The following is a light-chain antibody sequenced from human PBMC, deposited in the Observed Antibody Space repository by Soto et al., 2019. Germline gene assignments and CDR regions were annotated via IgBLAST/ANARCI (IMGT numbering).Light chain of an antibody. V-gene: IGLV1-40*01. Sequence: QSVLTQPPSVSGAPGQRVTISCTGSSSNIGAGYDVHWYQQFPGTAPKLLLYGSTNRPSGVPDRFSGSKSGTSASLAIAGLQTDDEADYYCQSSDSSLSAVVFGGGTKLTVL. CDR3: QSSDSSLSAVV. CDR2: GST. J-gene: IGLJ2*01. CDR1: SSNIGAGYD.